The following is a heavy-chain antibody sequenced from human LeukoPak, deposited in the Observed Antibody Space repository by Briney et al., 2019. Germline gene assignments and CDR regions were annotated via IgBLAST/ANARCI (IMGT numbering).Heavy chain of an antibody. V-gene: IGHV3-48*03. D-gene: IGHD4-17*01. CDR3: ARESNGDYYFDY. J-gene: IGHJ4*02. Sequence: GGSLRLSCAASGFTFSSYEMNWVRQAPGEGLEWVSYISSSGSTIYYADSVKGRFTISRDNAKNSLYLQMNSLRAEDTAVYYCARESNGDYYFDYWGQGTLVTVSS. CDR2: ISSSGSTI. CDR1: GFTFSSYE.